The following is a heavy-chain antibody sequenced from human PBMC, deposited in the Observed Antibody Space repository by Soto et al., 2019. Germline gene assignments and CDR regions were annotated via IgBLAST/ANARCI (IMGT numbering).Heavy chain of an antibody. V-gene: IGHV4-59*08. CDR1: GGSISSYY. CDR2: IYYSGST. J-gene: IGHJ4*01. Sequence: SETLSLTCAVSGGSISSYYWSWIRQPPGKGLEWIGYIYYSGSTNYNPSLKSRVTISVDTSKNQFPLKLSSVTAADTAVYYCARHGYVSRIHYLSYFDNWRHATLVTV. CDR3: ARHGYVSRIHYLSYFDN. D-gene: IGHD3-22*01.